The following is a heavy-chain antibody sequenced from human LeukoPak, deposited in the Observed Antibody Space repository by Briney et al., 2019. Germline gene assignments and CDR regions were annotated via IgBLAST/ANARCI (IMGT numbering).Heavy chain of an antibody. CDR3: AKDVSYYDSSGYPGDY. V-gene: IGHV3-23*01. CDR1: GFTFSSYA. CDR2: ISGSGGST. J-gene: IGHJ4*02. Sequence: GGSLRLSCAASGFTFSSYAMSWVRQAPGRGLEWVSAISGSGGSTYYADSVKGRFTISRDNSKNTLYLEVNSLRAEDTAIYYCAKDVSYYDSSGYPGDYWGQGALVTVSS. D-gene: IGHD3-22*01.